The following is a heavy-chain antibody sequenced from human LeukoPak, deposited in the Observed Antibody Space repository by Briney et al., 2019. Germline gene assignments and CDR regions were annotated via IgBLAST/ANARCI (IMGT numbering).Heavy chain of an antibody. D-gene: IGHD3-3*01. J-gene: IGHJ5*02. CDR1: GYTFINYG. CDR3: ARFDFDFWSGRSFHP. V-gene: IGHV1-18*01. Sequence: GASVKVSCKASGYTFINYGITWVRQAPGQGREWGGGSSAYNGDTNYAQKLQGRVTMTTDTSTNTAYMELRSLRSHDTALYYCARFDFDFWSGRSFHPWRQGTLVTVSS. CDR2: SSAYNGDT.